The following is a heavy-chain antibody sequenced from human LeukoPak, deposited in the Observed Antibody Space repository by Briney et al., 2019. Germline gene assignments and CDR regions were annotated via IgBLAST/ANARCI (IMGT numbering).Heavy chain of an antibody. CDR3: ARGPTTVVKYAFDI. CDR2: VFYSGIT. V-gene: IGHV4-59*01. J-gene: IGHJ3*02. D-gene: IGHD4-23*01. CDR1: TGSFSGYY. Sequence: SETLSLTCAVYTGSFSGYYWSWIRQPPGKGLEWIGYVFYSGITSYNPSLKSRVTISVDTSKNQFSLKLSSVTAADTAVYYCARGPTTVVKYAFDIWGQGTMVTVSS.